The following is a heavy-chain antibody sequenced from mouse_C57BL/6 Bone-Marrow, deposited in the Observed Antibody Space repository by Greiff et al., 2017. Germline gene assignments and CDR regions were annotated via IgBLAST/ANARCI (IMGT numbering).Heavy chain of an antibody. V-gene: IGHV1-81*01. J-gene: IGHJ4*01. D-gene: IGHD2-3*01. Sequence: VQLQQPGAELARPGASVKLSCKASGYTFTSYGIRWVKQRTGQGLEWIGEIYPRSGNTYYNEKFKGKATLTADKSSSTAYMELRSLTSEDSAVXFCAREEAGCYYSYAKDYWGQGTSVTVSS. CDR1: GYTFTSYG. CDR2: IYPRSGNT. CDR3: AREEAGCYYSYAKDY.